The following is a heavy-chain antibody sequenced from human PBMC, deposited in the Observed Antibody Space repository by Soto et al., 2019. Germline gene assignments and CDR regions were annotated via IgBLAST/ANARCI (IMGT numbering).Heavy chain of an antibody. D-gene: IGHD3-10*01. V-gene: IGHV1-2*04. Sequence: ASVKVSCKASGYTFTGYYMHWVRQAPGQGLEWMGWINPNSGGTNYAQKFQGWVTMTRDTSISTAYMELSRLRSDDTAVYYCARGVGFGELWVHYYMDVWGKGTTVTVSS. CDR2: INPNSGGT. CDR1: GYTFTGYY. CDR3: ARGVGFGELWVHYYMDV. J-gene: IGHJ6*03.